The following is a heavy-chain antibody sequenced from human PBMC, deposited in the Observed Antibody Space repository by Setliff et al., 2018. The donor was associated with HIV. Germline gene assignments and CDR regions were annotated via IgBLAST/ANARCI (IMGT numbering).Heavy chain of an antibody. CDR2: IYTSGST. V-gene: IGHV4-4*08. CDR1: GGSISNYY. D-gene: IGHD3-9*01. Sequence: SETLSLTCTVSGGSISNYYWSWIRQPPGKGLEWIGYIYTSGSTDYNPSLRSRVTISVDTSKNQFSLKLSSVTAADTAVYYCARGGVLRYFDWAYWGQGTLVTVSS. CDR3: ARGGVLRYFDWAY. J-gene: IGHJ4*02.